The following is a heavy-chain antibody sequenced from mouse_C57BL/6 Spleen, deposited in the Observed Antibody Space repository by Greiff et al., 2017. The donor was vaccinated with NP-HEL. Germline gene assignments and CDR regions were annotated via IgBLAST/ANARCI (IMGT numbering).Heavy chain of an antibody. CDR1: GYTFTDYY. CDR3: ARGGSNWYFDV. Sequence: EVKLQQSGPELVKPGASVKISCKASGYTFTDYYMNWVKQSHGKSLEWIGDINPNNGGTSYNQKFKGKATLTVDKSSSTAYMALRSLTSEDSAVYYCARGGSNWYFDVWGTGTTVTVSS. D-gene: IGHD1-1*01. CDR2: INPNNGGT. J-gene: IGHJ1*03. V-gene: IGHV1-26*01.